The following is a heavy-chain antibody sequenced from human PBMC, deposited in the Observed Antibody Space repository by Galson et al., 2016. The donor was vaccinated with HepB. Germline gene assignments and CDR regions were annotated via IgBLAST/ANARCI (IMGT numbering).Heavy chain of an antibody. Sequence: SLRLSCAASGFSFSDYGMSWVRQAPGKGLEWVSTISAGDYSTNYADSVKGRFTISRDNSTNTLDLEMNSLRAEDTAIYYCAKGLQYYSYALDVWGQGTTVTVSS. CDR2: ISAGDYST. J-gene: IGHJ6*02. CDR1: GFSFSDYG. CDR3: AKGLQYYSYALDV. V-gene: IGHV3-23*01.